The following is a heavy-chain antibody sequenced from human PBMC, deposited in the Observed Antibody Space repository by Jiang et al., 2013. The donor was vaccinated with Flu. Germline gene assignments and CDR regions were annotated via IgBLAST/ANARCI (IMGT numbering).Heavy chain of an antibody. J-gene: IGHJ4*02. Sequence: VQLVESGTEVKKPGSSVKVSCKASGGTFSSYAISWVRQAPGQGLEWMGGIIPIFGTANYAQNFQGRITITADESTSTAYMELSSLRSEDTAVYYCARDVSGGYYYDSSGYYIGYWGQG. CDR1: GGTFSSYA. V-gene: IGHV1-69*01. CDR2: IIPIFGTA. D-gene: IGHD3-22*01. CDR3: ARDVSGGYYYDSSGYYIGY.